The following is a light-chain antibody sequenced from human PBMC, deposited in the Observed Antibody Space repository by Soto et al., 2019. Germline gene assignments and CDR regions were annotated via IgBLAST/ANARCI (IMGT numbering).Light chain of an antibody. V-gene: IGLV2-23*02. CDR2: EVS. CDR1: SRDVGGYNL. J-gene: IGLJ1*01. Sequence: QSALTHPASVSGSPGQSLTISCTGTSRDVGGYNLVSWYQQHPGKVPKLMIYEVSKRPSGVSNRFSGSKSGNTASLTISGLQDEDEADYYCSSYAGSRGVFGTGTKVTVL. CDR3: SSYAGSRGV.